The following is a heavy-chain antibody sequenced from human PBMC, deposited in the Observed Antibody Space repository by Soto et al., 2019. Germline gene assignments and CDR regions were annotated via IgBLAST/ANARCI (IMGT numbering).Heavy chain of an antibody. Sequence: TGGSLRLSCSISGFISGNYAMNWVRQAPGKGLEWLSVISGSGLIAYYADSVKGRFTVSSDKPKSTVILQLINLTIEDTAIYYCAQAERFWYPFRWGQGTLVTVSS. J-gene: IGHJ4*02. CDR3: AQAERFWYPFR. CDR2: ISGSGLIA. CDR1: GFISGNYA. D-gene: IGHD6-13*01. V-gene: IGHV3-23*01.